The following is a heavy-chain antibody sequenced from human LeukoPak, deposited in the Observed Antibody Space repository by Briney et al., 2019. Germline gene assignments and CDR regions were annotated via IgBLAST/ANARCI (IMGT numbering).Heavy chain of an antibody. J-gene: IGHJ3*02. CDR2: INHSGST. CDR3: ARSPWSVAAENSNAFDI. V-gene: IGHV4-34*01. CDR1: GGSFSGYY. D-gene: IGHD2-15*01. Sequence: SETLSLTCAVDGGSFSGYYWSWIRQPPGKGLEWIGEINHSGSTNYNPSLKSRVTISVDTSKNQFSLKLSSVTAADTALYYCARSPWSVAAENSNAFDIWGQGTMVTVSS.